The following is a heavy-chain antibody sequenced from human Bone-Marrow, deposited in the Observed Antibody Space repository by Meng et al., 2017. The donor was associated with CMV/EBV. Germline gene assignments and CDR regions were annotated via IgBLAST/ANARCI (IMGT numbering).Heavy chain of an antibody. CDR1: GGTFSSYA. V-gene: IGHV1-69*10. CDR3: ATLNQGGYELYY. Sequence: SVKVSCKASGGTFSSYAISWVRQAPGQGLEWMGGIIPILGIANYAQKFQGRVTITADKSSSTAYMELSSLRSEDTAVYYCATLNQGGYELYYWGQGTRVTVSS. D-gene: IGHD2-2*01. CDR2: IIPILGIA. J-gene: IGHJ4*02.